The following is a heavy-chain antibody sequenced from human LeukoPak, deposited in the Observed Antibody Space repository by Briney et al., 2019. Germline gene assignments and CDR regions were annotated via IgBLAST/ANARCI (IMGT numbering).Heavy chain of an antibody. Sequence: PSETLSLTCTVSGGSISSYYWSWIRQPPGKGLEWIGYIYYSGSTNYNPSLKSRVTISVDTSKNQFSLKLSSVTAADTAVYYCARVEYTHYGDYANLPSVWFDPWGQGTLVTVSS. V-gene: IGHV4-59*01. D-gene: IGHD4-17*01. CDR3: ARVEYTHYGDYANLPSVWFDP. CDR1: GGSISSYY. CDR2: IYYSGST. J-gene: IGHJ5*02.